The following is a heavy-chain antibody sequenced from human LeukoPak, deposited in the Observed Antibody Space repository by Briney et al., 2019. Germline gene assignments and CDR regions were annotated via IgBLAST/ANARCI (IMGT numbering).Heavy chain of an antibody. V-gene: IGHV3-48*01. D-gene: IGHD4-17*01. J-gene: IGHJ4*02. Sequence: GGSLRLSCAASGFTFSSYSMNWVRQAPGKGLEWVSYISSSSSTIYYADSVKGRFTISRDNAKNSLYLQMNSLRAEDTAVYYCARDTGYGDYVGDYWGQGTLVTVSS. CDR3: ARDTGYGDYVGDY. CDR1: GFTFSSYS. CDR2: ISSSSSTI.